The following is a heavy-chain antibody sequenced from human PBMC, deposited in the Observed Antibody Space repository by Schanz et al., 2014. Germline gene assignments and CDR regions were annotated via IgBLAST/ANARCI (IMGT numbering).Heavy chain of an antibody. CDR3: AKGGFDFWSGYDS. CDR2: ISSGGGTL. D-gene: IGHD3-3*01. J-gene: IGHJ4*02. Sequence: QVQLVESGGGVVQPGRSLRLSCAGSGFTFSDYYMSWIRQAPGKGPEWVSYISSGGGTLYYAASVQGRFSISRDNTKNSLYLQMDSLRAEDPAVYYCAKGGFDFWSGYDSWGQGTLVTVSS. V-gene: IGHV3-11*01. CDR1: GFTFSDYY.